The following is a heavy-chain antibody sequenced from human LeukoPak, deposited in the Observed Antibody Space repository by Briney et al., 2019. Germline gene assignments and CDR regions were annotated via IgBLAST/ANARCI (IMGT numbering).Heavy chain of an antibody. CDR3: ARGVPLGYWTYGVCYPPYYFDY. Sequence: ASVKVSCKASGYTFISYNINWLRQATGQGLEWMGWVNPRSGDAGYLQKFQGRLTITRDSSIDTAYMDLSGLNSEDTAVYYCARGVPLGYWTYGVCYPPYYFDYWGQGTLVTASS. CDR1: GYTFISYN. CDR2: VNPRSGDA. V-gene: IGHV1-8*01. J-gene: IGHJ4*02. D-gene: IGHD2-8*01.